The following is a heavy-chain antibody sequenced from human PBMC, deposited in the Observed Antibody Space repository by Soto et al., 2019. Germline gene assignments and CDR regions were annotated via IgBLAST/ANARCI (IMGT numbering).Heavy chain of an antibody. Sequence: PGGSLGLSSADSEFTFRVSCMTWIHQAPGSGQEWLSCTSINCVTNSDENSWKTRFTIIRDNAQNSLYLQMTSLRAEDTAVYYCARGTYRSNTDFDYWGQGTLVTVSS. D-gene: IGHD6-13*01. CDR2: TSINCVTN. V-gene: IGHV3-11*01. CDR3: ARGTYRSNTDFDY. CDR1: EFTFRVSC. J-gene: IGHJ4*02.